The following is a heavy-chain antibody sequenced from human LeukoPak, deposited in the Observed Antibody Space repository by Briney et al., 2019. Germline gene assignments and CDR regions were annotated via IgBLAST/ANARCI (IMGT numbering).Heavy chain of an antibody. CDR2: IIPLFGTA. Sequence: SVKVSCKASGGTFSNYAINWVRQAPGPGLEWMGGIIPLFGTANYAQKFQGRVTITADESTSTAYMELSSLRSEDTAVYYCAREEDCSGGSCYSSFDYWGQGTLVTVSS. J-gene: IGHJ4*02. CDR3: AREEDCSGGSCYSSFDY. V-gene: IGHV1-69*01. CDR1: GGTFSNYA. D-gene: IGHD2-15*01.